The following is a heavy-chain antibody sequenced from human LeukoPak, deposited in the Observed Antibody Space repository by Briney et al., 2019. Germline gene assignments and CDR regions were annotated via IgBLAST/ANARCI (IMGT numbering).Heavy chain of an antibody. V-gene: IGHV1-2*02. CDR2: INPNSGGT. Sequence: GASVKVSCKASGYTFTGYYMHWARQAPGQGLEWMGWINPNSGGTNYAQKFQGRVTMTRDTSISTAYMELSRLRSDDTAVYYCARDKGRIAVAGSIGYWGQGTLVTVSS. CDR3: ARDKGRIAVAGSIGY. CDR1: GYTFTGYY. J-gene: IGHJ4*02. D-gene: IGHD6-19*01.